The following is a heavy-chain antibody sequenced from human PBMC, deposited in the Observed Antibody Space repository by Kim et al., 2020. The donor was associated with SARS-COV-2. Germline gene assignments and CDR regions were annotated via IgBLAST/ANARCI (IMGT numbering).Heavy chain of an antibody. V-gene: IGHV4-31*03. CDR3: GRDKHPEKAWADP. J-gene: IGHJ5*02. CDR1: GGSVSSGGYQ. D-gene: IGHD7-27*01. CDR2: IHYSGST. Sequence: SETLSLTCTVSGGSVSSGGYQWSWIRQRPGKGLEWIGSIHYSGSTYFNPPLKSRLTTSLDTSKNQFSQELRSVTPADTAVYYCGRDKHPEKAWADPWGQG.